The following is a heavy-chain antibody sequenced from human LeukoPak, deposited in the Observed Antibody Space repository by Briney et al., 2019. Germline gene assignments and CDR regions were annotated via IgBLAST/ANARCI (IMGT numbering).Heavy chain of an antibody. CDR1: GFTFSSNA. D-gene: IGHD3/OR15-3a*01. Sequence: GGSLRLSCEASGFTFSSNAMSWVRQAPGKGLEWVSVIYSGGSTYYADSVKGRFTIPRDNSKNTLYLQMNSLRAEDTAVYYCAREGTSFDYWGQGTLVTVSS. V-gene: IGHV3-53*01. CDR3: AREGTSFDY. CDR2: IYSGGST. J-gene: IGHJ4*02.